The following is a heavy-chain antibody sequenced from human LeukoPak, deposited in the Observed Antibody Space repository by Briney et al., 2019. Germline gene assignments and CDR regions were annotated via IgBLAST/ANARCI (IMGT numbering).Heavy chain of an antibody. CDR3: ARGDSGWQTETFAFIF. Sequence: ASVTVSCKASGYTFTSYYMHWVRQAPGQGLEWMGIINPSGGSTSYAQKFQGRVTMTRDTSTSTVYMELSSLRSEDTAVYYCARGDSGWQTETFAFIFWGQGTLVTVSS. J-gene: IGHJ4*02. V-gene: IGHV1-46*01. D-gene: IGHD6-19*01. CDR1: GYTFTSYY. CDR2: INPSGGST.